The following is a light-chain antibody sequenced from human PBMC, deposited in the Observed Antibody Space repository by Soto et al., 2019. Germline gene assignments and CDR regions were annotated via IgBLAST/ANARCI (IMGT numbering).Light chain of an antibody. V-gene: IGKV3-15*01. Sequence: EMLMTQSPATLSVSPGESATLSCRASRDISTNLAWFHQKPGQAPRLVLYGSSKRAADIPARFSGSGSGTHFTLTITSLQSADFGVYYCQHYNNWPPYSFGQGTKVDIK. CDR2: GSS. J-gene: IGKJ2*03. CDR1: RDISTN. CDR3: QHYNNWPPYS.